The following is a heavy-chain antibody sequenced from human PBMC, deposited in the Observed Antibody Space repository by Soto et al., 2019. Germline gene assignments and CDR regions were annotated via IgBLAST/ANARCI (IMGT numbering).Heavy chain of an antibody. Sequence: QVQLVQSGAEVKKPGSSVKVSCKASGGTFSSYAISWVRQAPGRGREWVGGIIPIFGTANYAQTLQGRVTITSDKSTSTAYMELSSLRSEDTAVYYWARSITIFGVVIIAYYGTDVWGQGTQVTVSS. J-gene: IGHJ6*02. V-gene: IGHV1-69*06. CDR1: GGTFSSYA. CDR2: IIPIFGTA. D-gene: IGHD3-3*01. CDR3: ARSITIFGVVIIAYYGTDV.